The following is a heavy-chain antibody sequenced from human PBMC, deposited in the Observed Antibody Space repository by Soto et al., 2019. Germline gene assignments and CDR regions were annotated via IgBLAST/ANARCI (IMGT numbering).Heavy chain of an antibody. CDR3: ARGTVPAAIPRNWFDP. CDR1: GGSFSGYY. V-gene: IGHV4-34*01. D-gene: IGHD2-2*01. J-gene: IGHJ5*02. CDR2: INHSGST. Sequence: KLSETLSLTCAVYGGSFSGYYWSWIRQPPGKGLEWIGEINHSGSTNYNPSLKSRVTISVDTSKNQFSLKLSSVTAADTAVYYCARGTVPAAIPRNWFDPWGQGNLVTVSS.